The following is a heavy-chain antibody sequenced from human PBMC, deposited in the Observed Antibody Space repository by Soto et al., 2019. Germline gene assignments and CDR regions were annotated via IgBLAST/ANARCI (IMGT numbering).Heavy chain of an antibody. J-gene: IGHJ6*02. CDR3: ARVSLGDFWSGLQVGYYYAMDV. D-gene: IGHD3-3*01. CDR1: GYSFTGYY. CDR2: INPNSGDT. Sequence: QVQLVQSGAEVKKRGASVKVSCKASGYSFTGYYMHWVRQAPGQGLEWMGWINPNSGDTNYAQKFQGRVTMTRDTSISTAYMELGRLTSADTAVYYCARVSLGDFWSGLQVGYYYAMDVWGRGTTVTVSS. V-gene: IGHV1-2*02.